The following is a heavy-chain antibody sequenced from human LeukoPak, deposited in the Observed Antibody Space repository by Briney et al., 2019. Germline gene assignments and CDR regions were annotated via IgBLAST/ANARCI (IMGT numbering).Heavy chain of an antibody. D-gene: IGHD4-17*01. CDR2: INSDGSAS. CDR1: GLTFSSYW. CDR3: ARRAGAYSHPYDY. J-gene: IGHJ4*02. Sequence: GGSLRLSCAASGLTFSSYWMHWVRQAPGRGLEWVAHINSDGSASNYADSVKGRFTISRDNAKNTLYLQMNSLRAEDTAVYYCARRAGAYSHPYDYWGQGTLVTVSS. V-gene: IGHV3-74*01.